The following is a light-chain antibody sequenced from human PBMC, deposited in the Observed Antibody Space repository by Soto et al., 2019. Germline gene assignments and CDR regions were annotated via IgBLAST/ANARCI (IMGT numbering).Light chain of an antibody. CDR3: ASWDASLSAWV. V-gene: IGLV1-47*01. J-gene: IGLJ3*02. CDR1: RSNIGKNF. CDR2: RNN. Sequence: QSVLTQPPSASGTPGQRVTVSCSGSRSNIGKNFVYWYQHPPGTAPNLLIHRNNQRPSGVPDRFSGSKSGTAAALAISGRRSEDEADYYCASWDASLSAWVFGGGTKLTVL.